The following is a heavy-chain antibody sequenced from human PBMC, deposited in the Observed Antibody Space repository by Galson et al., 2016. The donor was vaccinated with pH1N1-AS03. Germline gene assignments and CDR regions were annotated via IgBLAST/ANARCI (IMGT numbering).Heavy chain of an antibody. D-gene: IGHD3-22*01. Sequence: SETLSLSCTVSGGSISSSSYYWTWVRQPPGQGLEWIGNIYNSGSTLYKSSLRSRVTISVDTSKNQFSLRLSSVTAADTAVYYCARHAADYFESNGYLRGPIDYWGQGTLVPVSS. J-gene: IGHJ4*02. CDR1: GGSISSSSYY. CDR2: IYNSGST. V-gene: IGHV4-39*07. CDR3: ARHAADYFESNGYLRGPIDY.